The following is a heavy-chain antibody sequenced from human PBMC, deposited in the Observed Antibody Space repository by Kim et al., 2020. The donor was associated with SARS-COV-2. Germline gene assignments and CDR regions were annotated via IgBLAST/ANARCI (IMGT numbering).Heavy chain of an antibody. Sequence: SETLSLTCTVSGGSISSYYWSWIRQPPGKGLEWIGYIYYSGSTNYNPSLKSRVTISVDTSKNQFSLKLSSVTAADTAVYYCARGTKASIAAVSWGQGTTVTVSS. CDR1: GGSISSYY. CDR3: ARGTKASIAAVS. J-gene: IGHJ6*02. D-gene: IGHD6-13*01. V-gene: IGHV4-59*13. CDR2: IYYSGST.